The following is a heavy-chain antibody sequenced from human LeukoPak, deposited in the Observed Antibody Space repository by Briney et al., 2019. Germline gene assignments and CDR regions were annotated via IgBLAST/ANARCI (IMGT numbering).Heavy chain of an antibody. Sequence: PGQSLRLSCAASGFTFSSYAMSWVRQAPGKGLEWVSYISSSGSTIYYSDSVKGRFTISRDNSKNTLYLQMDSLRAEDTAVYYCARRAGAYSHPYDYWGQGTLVTVSS. CDR3: ARRAGAYSHPYDY. D-gene: IGHD4/OR15-4a*01. CDR2: ISSSGSTI. J-gene: IGHJ4*02. CDR1: GFTFSSYA. V-gene: IGHV3-48*01.